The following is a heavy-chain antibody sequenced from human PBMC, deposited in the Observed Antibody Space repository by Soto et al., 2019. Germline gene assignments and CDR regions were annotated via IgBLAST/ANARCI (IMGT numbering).Heavy chain of an antibody. J-gene: IGHJ6*02. CDR1: SGSVSSGRFY. D-gene: IGHD2-2*01. CDR3: ARVVEMAKEGPFYGMDV. CDR2: IYYSGST. V-gene: IGHV4-61*01. Sequence: XATLSLTCTVSSGSVSSGRFYWSWIRQPPGKGLEWIGYIYYSGSTNYNPSLKSRVTISVDTSKNQFSLKLSSVTAADTAVYYCARVVEMAKEGPFYGMDVWGQGTTVTVSS.